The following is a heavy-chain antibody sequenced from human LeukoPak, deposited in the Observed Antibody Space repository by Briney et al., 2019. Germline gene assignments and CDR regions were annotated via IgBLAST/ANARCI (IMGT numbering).Heavy chain of an antibody. V-gene: IGHV3-7*03. CDR3: ATFRFLGT. D-gene: IGHD3-3*01. Sequence: GGSLRLSCAASGFTFNNYWMTWVRQGPGKGLEWVANIKPGGNEKYYVDSVKGRFTISRDNVKNSLYLQMNSLRAEDTAIYYCATFRFLGTWGQGTMVTVS. CDR1: GFTFNNYW. CDR2: IKPGGNEK. J-gene: IGHJ3*01.